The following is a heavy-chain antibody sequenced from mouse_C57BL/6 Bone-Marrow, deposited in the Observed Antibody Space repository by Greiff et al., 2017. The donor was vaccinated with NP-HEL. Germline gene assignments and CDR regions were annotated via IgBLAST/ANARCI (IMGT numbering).Heavy chain of an antibody. CDR3: AREIYYGNYGY. J-gene: IGHJ2*01. CDR2: IYPRSGNT. D-gene: IGHD2-1*01. V-gene: IGHV1-81*01. CDR1: GYTFTSYG. Sequence: QVQLKESGAELARPGASVKLSCKASGYTFTSYGISWVKQRTGQGLEWIGEIYPRSGNTYYNEKFKGKATLTADKSSSTAYMELRSLTSEDSAVYFCAREIYYGNYGYWGQGTTLTVSS.